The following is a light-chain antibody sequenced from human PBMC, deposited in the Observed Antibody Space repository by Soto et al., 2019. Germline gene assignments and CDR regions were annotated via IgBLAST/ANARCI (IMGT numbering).Light chain of an antibody. CDR1: QSVSNNY. V-gene: IGKV3-20*01. J-gene: IGKJ2*01. Sequence: VLTQSPGTLSLSPGERDSLSCRASQSVSNNYLAWYQQKPGQSPKLLIFGSSDRATGIPDRFSGSGSGTDFTLTISRLEPEDFAVYYCQQYGSSPPYTFGQGTKLEIK. CDR2: GSS. CDR3: QQYGSSPPYT.